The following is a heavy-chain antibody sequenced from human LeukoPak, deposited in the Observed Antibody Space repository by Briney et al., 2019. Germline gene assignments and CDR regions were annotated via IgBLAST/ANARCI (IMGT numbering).Heavy chain of an antibody. D-gene: IGHD6-19*01. CDR2: IRYDGSDK. V-gene: IGHV3-33*01. Sequence: GKSLRLSCAASGFTFSSYNMHWVRQAPGKGLEWVAVIRYDGSDKYHADSVKGRLTISRDNSKNTLYLQMDSLRAEDTAVYYCARPRRPERGSGWNYGVDPFDYWGQGTLVTVSS. CDR3: ARPRRPERGSGWNYGVDPFDY. J-gene: IGHJ4*02. CDR1: GFTFSSYN.